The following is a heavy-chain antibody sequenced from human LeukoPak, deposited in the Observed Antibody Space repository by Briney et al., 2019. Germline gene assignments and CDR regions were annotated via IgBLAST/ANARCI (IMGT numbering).Heavy chain of an antibody. CDR3: AIGGGWYAFDC. V-gene: IGHV6-1*01. CDR2: TYYRSKLYN. CDR1: GDSFSSNSAA. Sequence: SQTLSLTCAISGDSFSSNSAAWNWLRQSPWRGIEWLGRTYYRSKLYNDYAECVKSIITINPDTSKNQFSLQLDSVTPEDTAVYYCAIGGGWYAFDCWGQGTLVTVSS. D-gene: IGHD6-19*01. J-gene: IGHJ4*02.